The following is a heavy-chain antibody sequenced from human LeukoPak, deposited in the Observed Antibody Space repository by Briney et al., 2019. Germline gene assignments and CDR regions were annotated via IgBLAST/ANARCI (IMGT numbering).Heavy chain of an antibody. J-gene: IGHJ4*02. Sequence: PGGSLRLSCAASGFTFSSYGMHWVRQAPGEGLEWVAVIWYDGSNKYYADSVKGRFTISRDNSKNTLYLQMNSLRAEDTAVYYCARDKGELELNYWGQGTLVTVSS. D-gene: IGHD1-7*01. CDR2: IWYDGSNK. CDR3: ARDKGELELNY. V-gene: IGHV3-33*01. CDR1: GFTFSSYG.